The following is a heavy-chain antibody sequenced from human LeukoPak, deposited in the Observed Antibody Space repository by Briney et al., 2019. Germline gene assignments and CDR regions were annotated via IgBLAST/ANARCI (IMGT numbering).Heavy chain of an antibody. CDR2: ISAYNGNT. J-gene: IGHJ4*02. CDR3: ARQTRDVAMVAAASGGDY. CDR1: GYTFTSYG. Sequence: ASVKVSCKASGYTFTSYGISWVRQAPGQGLEGMGSISAYNGNTNYAQKLQGRVTMTRDTSTSTAYMELRSLRSADTAVYYCARQTRDVAMVAAASGGDYWGQGTLVTVSS. D-gene: IGHD2-15*01. V-gene: IGHV1-18*01.